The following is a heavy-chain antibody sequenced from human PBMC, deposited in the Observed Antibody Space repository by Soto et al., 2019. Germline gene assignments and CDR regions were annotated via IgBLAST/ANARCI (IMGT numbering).Heavy chain of an antibody. Sequence: QVQLVESGGGVVQPGRSLRLSCAASGFTFSSYGMHWVRQAPGKGLEWVAVISYDGSNKYYADSVKGRFTISRDNSKNTLYLQMNSLRAEDTAVYYCAKDQVVVDATNPDYWGQGTLVTVCS. V-gene: IGHV3-30*18. J-gene: IGHJ4*02. CDR2: ISYDGSNK. CDR1: GFTFSSYG. D-gene: IGHD2-15*01. CDR3: AKDQVVVDATNPDY.